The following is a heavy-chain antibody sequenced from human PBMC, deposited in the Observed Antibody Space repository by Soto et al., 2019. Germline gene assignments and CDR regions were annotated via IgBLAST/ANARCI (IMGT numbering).Heavy chain of an antibody. CDR1: GYPVTAYY. J-gene: IGHJ3*02. CDR3: ARGGGVGVAGSAAFDM. V-gene: IGHV1-2*02. CDR2: INPATGAA. Sequence: QLHLVQSGAVVKKPGASVTVSCSASGYPVTAYYMHWVRQAPGRGLEWMGGINPATGAAKYTQTFQGRVTITRDPSTSTVLMELGGLASEDPAGFYCARGGGVGVAGSAAFDMWGQGTLVTVSS. D-gene: IGHD3-3*01.